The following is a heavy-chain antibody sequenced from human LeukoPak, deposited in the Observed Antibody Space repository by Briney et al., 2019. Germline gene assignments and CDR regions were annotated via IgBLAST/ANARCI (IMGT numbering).Heavy chain of an antibody. J-gene: IGHJ4*02. CDR2: ISSSGNTT. D-gene: IGHD3-10*01. Sequence: GGSLRLSCAATTITLSSFDFNWVRQAPGKGLEWISFISSSGNTTYYADSVQGRFTMSRDNAMKTLYLQMNSLRADDTALYYCARVGVRLGAIIGFDSWGQGVLVTVSS. CDR3: ARVGVRLGAIIGFDS. V-gene: IGHV3-48*03. CDR1: TITLSSFD.